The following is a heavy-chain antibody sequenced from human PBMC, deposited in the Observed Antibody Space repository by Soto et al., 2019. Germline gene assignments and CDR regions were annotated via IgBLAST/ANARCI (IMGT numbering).Heavy chain of an antibody. J-gene: IGHJ4*02. CDR2: TYVTGDT. Sequence: LSLTCPVSGDSISRYYWSWIRQSDGKGLEWVGRTYVTGDTNYNPSLKSRVTISLDTSKNQLSLQLSSVTAADTAVYYCAREYTETVDGPTPFYFDYWGQGTPVTVSS. V-gene: IGHV4-4*07. D-gene: IGHD6-19*01. CDR3: AREYTETVDGPTPFYFDY. CDR1: GDSISRYY.